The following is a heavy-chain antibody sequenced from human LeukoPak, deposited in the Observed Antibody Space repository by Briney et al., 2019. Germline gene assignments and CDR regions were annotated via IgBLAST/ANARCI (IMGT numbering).Heavy chain of an antibody. V-gene: IGHV4-39*07. J-gene: IGHJ4*02. CDR1: GGSISSSSYY. Sequence: SETLSLTCTVSGGSISSSSYYWGWIRQPPGKGLEWIGSIYYSGSTYYNPSLKSRVTISVDTSKNQFSLKLSSVTAADTAVYYCVRDNWNDGFDYWGQGTLVTVSS. CDR2: IYYSGST. D-gene: IGHD1-20*01. CDR3: VRDNWNDGFDY.